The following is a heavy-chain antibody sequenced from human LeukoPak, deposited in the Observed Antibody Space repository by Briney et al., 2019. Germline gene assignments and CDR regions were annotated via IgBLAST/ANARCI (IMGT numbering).Heavy chain of an antibody. Sequence: GGSLRLSCAASGFTFSTYGMNWVRQAPGKGLEWVSYISSVITTVYYAESVKGRFTISRDNARNSLYLQMNSLRDEDTAVYYCARGTYYSDCWGQGTLVTVSS. J-gene: IGHJ4*02. CDR2: ISSVITTV. CDR3: ARGTYYSDC. CDR1: GFTFSTYG. V-gene: IGHV3-48*02.